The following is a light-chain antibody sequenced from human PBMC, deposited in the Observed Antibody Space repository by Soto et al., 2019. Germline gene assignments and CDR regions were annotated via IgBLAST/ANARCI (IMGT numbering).Light chain of an antibody. Sequence: EIVLTQSPATLSLSPGERATLSCRASQSVSSYLAWYQQKPGQAPRLLIYDASNRATGIPARFSGSGSGTDFTLTISSLEPEDFAVYYWPPRSNWPSFGGGTKVDIK. J-gene: IGKJ4*01. CDR1: QSVSSY. V-gene: IGKV3-11*01. CDR2: DAS. CDR3: PPRSNWPS.